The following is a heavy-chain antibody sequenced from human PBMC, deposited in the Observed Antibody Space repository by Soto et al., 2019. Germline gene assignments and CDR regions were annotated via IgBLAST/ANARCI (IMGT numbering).Heavy chain of an antibody. D-gene: IGHD6-19*01. V-gene: IGHV5-51*01. CDR2: IYPGDSDT. CDR1: GYSFTSYW. CDR3: VRAMTPIAVAGTWYFQH. Sequence: PGESLKISCKGSGYSFTSYWIGWVRQMPGKGLEWMGIIYPGDSDTRYSPSFQGQVTISADKSISTAYLQWSSLKASDTAMYYCVRAMTPIAVAGTWYFQHWGQGTLVTVSS. J-gene: IGHJ1*01.